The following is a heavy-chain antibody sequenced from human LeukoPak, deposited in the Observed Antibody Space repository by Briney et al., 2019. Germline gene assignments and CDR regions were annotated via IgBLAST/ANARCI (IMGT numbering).Heavy chain of an antibody. D-gene: IGHD1-26*01. J-gene: IGHJ6*03. Sequence: PGGSLRLSCAASGFTFSSYWMSWVRQAPGKGLEWVANIKQDGSEKYYVDSVKGRFTISRDNAKNSLYLQMNSLRAEDTAVYYCARSLEWELPYYMDVWGKGTTVTVSS. V-gene: IGHV3-7*01. CDR1: GFTFSSYW. CDR3: ARSLEWELPYYMDV. CDR2: IKQDGSEK.